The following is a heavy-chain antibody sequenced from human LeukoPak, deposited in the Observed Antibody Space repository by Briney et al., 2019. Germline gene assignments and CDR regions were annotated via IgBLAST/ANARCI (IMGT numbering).Heavy chain of an antibody. CDR3: AKDPGDTMVRGVSYYFDY. D-gene: IGHD3-10*01. V-gene: IGHV3-23*01. Sequence: AGSLRHSCAASGFTLSSYAMSWVRQAPGKGLEWVSAISGSGGSTYYADSVKGRFNISRDNSKNTLYLQMNSLRAEDTAVYYCAKDPGDTMVRGVSYYFDYWGQGTLVTVSS. CDR1: GFTLSSYA. CDR2: ISGSGGST. J-gene: IGHJ4*02.